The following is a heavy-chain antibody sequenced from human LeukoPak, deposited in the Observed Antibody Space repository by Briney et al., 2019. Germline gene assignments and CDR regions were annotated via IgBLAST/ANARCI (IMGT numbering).Heavy chain of an antibody. CDR1: GFTFSSYA. D-gene: IGHD6-13*01. CDR2: ISANGDTI. Sequence: GGSPRLSCAASGFTFSSYAMGWVRQAPGKGLEGVSRISANGDTIKYADSVKGRFTISRDNAKNTVLLQMNSLRVDDTAVYYCAKEGRIAAGTGDYFDYWGQGTLVTVSS. CDR3: AKEGRIAAGTGDYFDY. J-gene: IGHJ4*02. V-gene: IGHV3-23*01.